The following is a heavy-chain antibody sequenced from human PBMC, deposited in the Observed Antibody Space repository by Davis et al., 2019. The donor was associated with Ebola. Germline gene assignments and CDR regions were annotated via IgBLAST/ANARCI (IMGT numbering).Heavy chain of an antibody. CDR1: GFTFSSYS. CDR3: AKDLRSKGLAEYFQH. J-gene: IGHJ1*01. V-gene: IGHV3-21*04. D-gene: IGHD2-2*01. CDR2: ISSSSSYI. Sequence: GESLKISCAASGFTFSSYSMNWVRQAPGKGLEWVSSISSSSSYIYYADSVKGRFTISRDNAKNSLYLQMNSLRAEDTAVYYCAKDLRSKGLAEYFQHWGQGTLVTVSS.